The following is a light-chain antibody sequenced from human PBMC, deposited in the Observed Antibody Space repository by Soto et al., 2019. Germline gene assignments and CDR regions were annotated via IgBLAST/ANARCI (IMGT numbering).Light chain of an antibody. V-gene: IGKV1-39*01. CDR2: AAS. CDR1: QSISNY. CDR3: QQRSNWPPIT. Sequence: DIQMTQSPSSLSASVGDRVTITCRARQSISNYLNWYQQKPGKAPKLLIYAASSLQSGVPSRFSGSGSGTDFSLTISSLEPEDFAVYYCQQRSNWPPITFGQGTRLEIK. J-gene: IGKJ5*01.